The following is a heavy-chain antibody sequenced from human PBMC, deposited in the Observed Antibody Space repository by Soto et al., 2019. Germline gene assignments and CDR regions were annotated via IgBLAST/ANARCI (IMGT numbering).Heavy chain of an antibody. J-gene: IGHJ6*03. CDR1: GGSISSTSHH. Sequence: SETLSLTCTVSGGSISSTSHHRAWIRQPPGKGLEWIGEINHSGSTNYNPSLKSRVTISVDTSKNQFSLKLSSVTAADTAVYYCARIAGLISSYYYYYMDVWGKGTTVTVSS. CDR3: ARIAGLISSYYYYYMDV. V-gene: IGHV4-39*07. CDR2: INHSGST. D-gene: IGHD6-13*01.